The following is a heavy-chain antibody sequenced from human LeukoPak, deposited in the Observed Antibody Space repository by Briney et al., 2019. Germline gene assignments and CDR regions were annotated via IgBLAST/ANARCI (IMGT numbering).Heavy chain of an antibody. V-gene: IGHV4-59*01. CDR2: IYNRGST. CDR1: GGSISSYY. CDR3: ARDRPGIAVAGDAFDV. Sequence: SETLSLTCTVSGGSISSYYWSWIRQPPGKGLEWIGYIYNRGSTNYNPSLKSRVTISVDTSKNQFSLKLRSVTAADTAVYYCARDRPGIAVAGDAFDVWGQGTMVTVSS. D-gene: IGHD6-19*01. J-gene: IGHJ3*01.